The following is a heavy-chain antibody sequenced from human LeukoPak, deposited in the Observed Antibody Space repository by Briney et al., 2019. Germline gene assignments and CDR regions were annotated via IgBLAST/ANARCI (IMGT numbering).Heavy chain of an antibody. CDR2: ISYDGSNK. D-gene: IGHD1-20*01. CDR1: GFTFSSYA. Sequence: PGRSLRLSCAASGFTFSSYAMHWVRQAPGKGLEWVAVISYDGSNKYYADSVKGRFTISRDNSKNTLYLQMNSLRDEDTAVYYCASGITGVFDYWGQGTLVTVSS. V-gene: IGHV3-30-3*01. J-gene: IGHJ4*02. CDR3: ASGITGVFDY.